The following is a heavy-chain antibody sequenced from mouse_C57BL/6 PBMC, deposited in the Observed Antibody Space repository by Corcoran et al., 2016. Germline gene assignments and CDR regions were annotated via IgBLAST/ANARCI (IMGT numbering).Heavy chain of an antibody. V-gene: IGHV3-6*01. J-gene: IGHJ2*01. Sequence: DVQLQESGPGLVKPSQSLSLTCSVTGYSITSGYYWNWIRQFPGNKLEWMGYISYDGSNNYNPSLKNRISITRDTSKNQFFLKLNSVTTEDTATYYCARDDYKYYFDYWGQGTTLTVSS. D-gene: IGHD2-4*01. CDR2: ISYDGSN. CDR1: GYSITSGYY. CDR3: ARDDYKYYFDY.